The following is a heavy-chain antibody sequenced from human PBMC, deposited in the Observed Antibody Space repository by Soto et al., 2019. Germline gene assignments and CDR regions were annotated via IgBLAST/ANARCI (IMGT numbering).Heavy chain of an antibody. CDR1: GFTFRTYD. Sequence: GGSLKLSCAASGFTFRTYDVHWIRQAQGKGLEWVAVISYDGTKKYYADSVKGRFTISRDNSKNTLYLQMNSLRAEDSAVYSYAKDLYSNYVSGDYGMDVWGQGTTVTVSS. D-gene: IGHD4-4*01. CDR3: AKDLYSNYVSGDYGMDV. V-gene: IGHV3-30*18. CDR2: ISYDGTKK. J-gene: IGHJ6*02.